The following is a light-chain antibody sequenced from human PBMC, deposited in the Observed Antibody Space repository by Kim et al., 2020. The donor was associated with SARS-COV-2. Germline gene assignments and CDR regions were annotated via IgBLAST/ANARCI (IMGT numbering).Light chain of an antibody. V-gene: IGKV3-15*01. CDR1: QSVSSN. J-gene: IGKJ4*01. CDR2: GAS. CDR3: QEYNNWPLT. Sequence: GSPGERATLSCRASQSVSSNLAWYQQKPGQAPRLLIYGASTRATGIPARFSGSGSGTEFTLTISSLQSEDFAVYYCQEYNNWPLTFGGGTKVDIK.